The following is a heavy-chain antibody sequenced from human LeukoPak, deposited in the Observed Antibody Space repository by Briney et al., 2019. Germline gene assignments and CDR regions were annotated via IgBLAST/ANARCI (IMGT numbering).Heavy chain of an antibody. D-gene: IGHD3-9*01. CDR3: AREESDWSSLGYYYHYMDV. J-gene: IGHJ6*03. Sequence: PSETLSLTCTVSGGSINSGSYYWTWIRQPAGKGLEWIGRIYTSGDTNYKPSLKSRVTISVDASKNQFSLRLGSVTAADTAVYYCAREESDWSSLGYYYHYMDVWGKGTTVTISS. V-gene: IGHV4-61*02. CDR1: GGSINSGSYY. CDR2: IYTSGDT.